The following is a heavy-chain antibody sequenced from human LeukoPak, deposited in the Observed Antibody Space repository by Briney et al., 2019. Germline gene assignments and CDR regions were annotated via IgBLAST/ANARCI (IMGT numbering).Heavy chain of an antibody. CDR2: IRQKSSGGTT. J-gene: IGHJ4*02. CDR3: TRYSDPWGIFDV. CDR1: GFTFLDYA. V-gene: IGHV3-49*04. Sequence: GGSLRLSLTASGFTFLDYAFSWVRQAPEKGLEWLGFIRQKSSGGTTEYAASVKGRFTVSRDDSKIITYLQMNGLKNKDTDVYYCTRYSDPWGIFDVWDQGTMVTVFS. D-gene: IGHD2-21*01.